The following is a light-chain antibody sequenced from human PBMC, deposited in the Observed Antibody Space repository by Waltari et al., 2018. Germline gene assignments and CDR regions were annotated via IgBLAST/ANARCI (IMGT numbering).Light chain of an antibody. Sequence: QSLLTQPPSASGTPGQRVTISCSGSTSSIGSNVVNWYQQLPGTAPQLLIFYNNHRPSGVPARFSGSKAGTSASLAISGLQSEDEADYYCAAWDDSLNGWVFGGGTKVTVL. CDR2: YNN. V-gene: IGLV1-44*01. J-gene: IGLJ3*02. CDR1: TSSIGSNV. CDR3: AAWDDSLNGWV.